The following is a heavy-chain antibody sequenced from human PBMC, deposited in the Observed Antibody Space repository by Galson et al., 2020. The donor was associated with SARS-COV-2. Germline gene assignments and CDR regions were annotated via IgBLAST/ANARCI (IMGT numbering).Heavy chain of an antibody. CDR1: GGSINSSSYY. D-gene: IGHD6-19*01. J-gene: IGHJ2*01. CDR3: ARRGLYSSGRGFFDL. Sequence: ETSETLSLTCTVSGGSINSSSYYWGWTRQPPGKGLEWIGTIYYSGSTYYSPSLKSRVTISVDTSKNQFSLKLTSVTAADTSLYYCARRGLYSSGRGFFDLWGRGTLVTVSS. CDR2: IYYSGST. V-gene: IGHV4-39*01.